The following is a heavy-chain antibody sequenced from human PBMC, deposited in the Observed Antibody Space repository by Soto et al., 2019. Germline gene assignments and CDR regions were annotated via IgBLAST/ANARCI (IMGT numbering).Heavy chain of an antibody. CDR3: ARGGSGWYYEFDI. V-gene: IGHV3-30-3*01. Sequence: GGSLRLSCAASGFTFSSYAMHWVRQAPGKGLEWVAVISYDGSNKYYADSVKGRFTISRDNSKNTLYLQMNSLRAEDTAVYYCARGGSGWYYEFDIWGQGTMVTVSS. CDR2: ISYDGSNK. J-gene: IGHJ3*02. CDR1: GFTFSSYA. D-gene: IGHD6-19*01.